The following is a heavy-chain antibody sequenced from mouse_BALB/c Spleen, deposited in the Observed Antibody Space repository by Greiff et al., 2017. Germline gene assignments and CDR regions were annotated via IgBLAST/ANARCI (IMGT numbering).Heavy chain of an antibody. CDR1: GFTFSSYA. Sequence: DVQLVESGGGLVKPGGSLKLSCAASGFTFSSYAMSWVRQSPEKRLEWVAEISSGGSYTYYPDTVTGRFTISRDNAKNTLYLEMSSLRSEDTAMYYCARALNWDYFDYWGQGTTLTVSS. J-gene: IGHJ2*01. V-gene: IGHV5-9-4*01. CDR2: ISSGGSYT. CDR3: ARALNWDYFDY. D-gene: IGHD4-1*02.